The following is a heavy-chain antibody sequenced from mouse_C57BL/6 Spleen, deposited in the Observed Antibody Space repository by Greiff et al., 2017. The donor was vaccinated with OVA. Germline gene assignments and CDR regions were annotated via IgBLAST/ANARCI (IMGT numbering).Heavy chain of an antibody. CDR2: IDPSDSYT. Sequence: QVQLKQPGAELVRPGTSVKLSCKASGYTFTSYWMHWVKQRPGQGLEWIGVIDPSDSYTNYNQKFKGKATLTADTSSSTAYMQLSSLTSEDPAVYYCARGQDYDVLDYWGQGTTLTVSS. D-gene: IGHD2-4*01. V-gene: IGHV1-59*01. CDR3: ARGQDYDVLDY. CDR1: GYTFTSYW. J-gene: IGHJ2*01.